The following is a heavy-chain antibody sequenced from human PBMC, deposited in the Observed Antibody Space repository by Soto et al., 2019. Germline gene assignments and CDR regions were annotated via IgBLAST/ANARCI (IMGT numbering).Heavy chain of an antibody. J-gene: IGHJ3*02. CDR1: GFTFSSYS. Sequence: GGSLRLSCAASGFTFSSYSMNWVRQAPGKGLEWVSSISSSSSYIYYADSVKGRFTISRDNAKNSLYLQMNSLRAEDTAVYYCARERGRGYCSGGSCYPFDIWGQGTMVTVSS. D-gene: IGHD2-15*01. CDR3: ARERGRGYCSGGSCYPFDI. CDR2: ISSSSSYI. V-gene: IGHV3-21*01.